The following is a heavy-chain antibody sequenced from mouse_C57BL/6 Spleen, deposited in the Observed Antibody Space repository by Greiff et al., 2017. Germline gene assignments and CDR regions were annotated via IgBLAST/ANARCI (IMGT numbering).Heavy chain of an antibody. V-gene: IGHV5-16*01. J-gene: IGHJ2*01. CDR1: GFTFSDYY. CDR2: INYDGSST. Sequence: DVKLVESEGGLVQPGSSMKLSCTASGFTFSDYYMAWVRQVPEKGLEWVANINYDGSSTYYLDSLKSRFIISRDNAKNLLYLQMSSLKSEDTATYYCARERGEQFDYWGQGTTLTVSS. CDR3: ARERGEQFDY.